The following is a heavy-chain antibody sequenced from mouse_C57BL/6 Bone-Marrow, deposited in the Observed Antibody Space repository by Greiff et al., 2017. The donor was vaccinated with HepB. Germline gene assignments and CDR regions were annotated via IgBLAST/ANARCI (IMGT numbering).Heavy chain of an antibody. J-gene: IGHJ3*01. CDR1: GYTFTDYY. CDR3: ARSKLAWFAY. Sequence: QVQLQQSGAELVRPGASVKLSCKASGYTFTDYYINWVKQRPGQGLEWIARIYPGSGNTYYNEKFKGKATLTAEKSSSTAYMQLSSLTSEDSAVYFCARSKLAWFAYWGQGTLVTVSA. D-gene: IGHD4-1*01. V-gene: IGHV1-76*01. CDR2: IYPGSGNT.